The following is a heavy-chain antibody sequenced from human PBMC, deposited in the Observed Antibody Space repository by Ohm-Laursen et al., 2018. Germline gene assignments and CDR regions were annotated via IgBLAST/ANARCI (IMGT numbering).Heavy chain of an antibody. J-gene: IGHJ4*02. CDR3: TRITLRQDVEY. Sequence: SLRLSCTASGFTLNSHWMHWVRQGPGEGLVWVSRITSDGTSTAYADSVRGRFTISRDTAKNTLYLQMNSLRVEDTAVYYCTRITLRQDVEYWGQGTLVTVSS. CDR1: GFTLNSHW. CDR2: ITSDGTST. D-gene: IGHD2/OR15-2a*01. V-gene: IGHV3-74*01.